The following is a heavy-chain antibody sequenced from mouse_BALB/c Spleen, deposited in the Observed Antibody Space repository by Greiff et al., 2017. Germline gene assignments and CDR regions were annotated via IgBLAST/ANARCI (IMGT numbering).Heavy chain of an antibody. CDR2: ISSGGGST. CDR1: GFAFSSYD. V-gene: IGHV5-12-1*01. Sequence: EVKLVESGGGLVKPGGSLKLSCAASGFAFSSYDMSWVRQTPEKRLEWVAYISSGGGSTYYPDTVKGRFTISRDNAKNTLYLQMSSLKSEDTAMYYCARHGLYDWGQGTSVTVSS. CDR3: ARHGLYD. D-gene: IGHD2-12*01. J-gene: IGHJ4*01.